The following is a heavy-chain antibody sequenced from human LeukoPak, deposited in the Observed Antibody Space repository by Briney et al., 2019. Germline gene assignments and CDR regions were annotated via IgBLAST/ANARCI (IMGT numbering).Heavy chain of an antibody. J-gene: IGHJ5*02. CDR1: GGSISSGGYY. D-gene: IGHD2-2*01. V-gene: IGHV4-31*03. Sequence: SQTLSLTCTVSGGSISSGGYYWSWIRQHPGKGLEWIGYIYYSGSTYYNPSLKSRVTISVDTSKNQFSLKLSSVTAAGTAVYYCARELPAAMPGWFDPWGQGTLVTVSS. CDR3: ARELPAAMPGWFDP. CDR2: IYYSGST.